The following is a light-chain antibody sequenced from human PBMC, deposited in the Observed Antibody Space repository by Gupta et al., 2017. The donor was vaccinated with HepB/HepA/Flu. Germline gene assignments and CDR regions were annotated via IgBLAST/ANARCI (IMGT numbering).Light chain of an antibody. CDR1: SSDIGCFDA. Sequence: QSSLTQPASVSASHGPSLTISCAGSSSDIGCFDAVSWYKQYPGKAPELLIYSVSKRPSGIYYRFSGSKCGNTASLTISGLQPEEEGTYYCSSGRRGGTLVVFGGGTKLTVL. V-gene: IGLV2-14*01. CDR2: SVS. CDR3: SSGRRGGTLVV. J-gene: IGLJ3*02.